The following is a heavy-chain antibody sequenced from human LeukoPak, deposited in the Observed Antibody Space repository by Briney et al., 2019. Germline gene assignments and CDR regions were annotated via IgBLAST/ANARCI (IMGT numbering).Heavy chain of an antibody. CDR3: AREGGDGDGDAFDI. D-gene: IGHD4-17*01. CDR2: IYYSGST. J-gene: IGHJ3*02. CDR1: GGSISSYY. V-gene: IGHV4-59*01. Sequence: PSETLSLTCTVSGGSISSYYWSWIRQPPGKGLEWIGYIYYSGSTNYNPSLKSRVTISVDTSKNQFSLKLSSVTAAGTAVYYCAREGGDGDGDAFDIWGQGTMVTVSS.